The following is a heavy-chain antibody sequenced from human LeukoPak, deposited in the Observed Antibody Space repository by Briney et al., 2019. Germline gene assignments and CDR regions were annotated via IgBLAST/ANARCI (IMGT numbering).Heavy chain of an antibody. V-gene: IGHV1-2*02. CDR1: GYTFTCYY. D-gene: IGHD2-15*01. Sequence: ASVKVSCKASGYTFTCYYMHWVRQAPGQGLEWMGWINPNSGGTNYAQKFQGRVTMTRDTSISTAYMELSRLRSDDTAVYYCARNGDCSGGSCHTYYYYYGMDVWGQGTTVTVSS. CDR3: ARNGDCSGGSCHTYYYYYGMDV. J-gene: IGHJ6*02. CDR2: INPNSGGT.